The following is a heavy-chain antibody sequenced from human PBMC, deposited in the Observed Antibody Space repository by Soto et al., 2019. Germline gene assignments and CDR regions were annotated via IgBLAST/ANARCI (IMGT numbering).Heavy chain of an antibody. CDR2: ISYDGSNK. CDR1: GFTFSIYA. V-gene: IGHV3-30-3*01. Sequence: GGSLRLSCAASGFTFSIYAMHLVRQSPGKGLEWVAVISYDGSNKYYADSVKGRFTISRDNYKNTLYLQMNSLRAEDTAVYYCARGGDFWSGYPTDGTYDYGMDVWGQGTTVTVSS. J-gene: IGHJ6*02. D-gene: IGHD3-3*01. CDR3: ARGGDFWSGYPTDGTYDYGMDV.